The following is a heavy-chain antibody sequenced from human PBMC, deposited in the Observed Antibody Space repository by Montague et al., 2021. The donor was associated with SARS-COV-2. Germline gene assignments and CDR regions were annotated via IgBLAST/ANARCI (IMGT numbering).Heavy chain of an antibody. CDR2: TYYRSKWYN. CDR3: TSGREGNYNVMDV. J-gene: IGHJ4*02. Sequence: CAISGDSVSSLSATWNWVRHSPSRGLDWLGRTYYRSKWYNDYAVSVRGRVTINPDTSKNQFSLQLNSVTPEDTAIYYCTSGREGNYNVMDVWGQGTLVTVSS. V-gene: IGHV6-1*01. D-gene: IGHD3-10*01. CDR1: GDSVSSLSAT.